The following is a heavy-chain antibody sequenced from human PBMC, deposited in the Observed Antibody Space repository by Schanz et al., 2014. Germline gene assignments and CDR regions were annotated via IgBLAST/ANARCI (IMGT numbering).Heavy chain of an antibody. CDR3: ARDLTVDTGYVVHYYYYGMDV. CDR2: FIPILDVG. D-gene: IGHD5-12*01. CDR1: GGTFSSYT. V-gene: IGHV1-69*08. Sequence: QVQLVQSGAEVKKPGSSVKVSCKASGGTFSSYTISWVRQARGQGLEWVGRFIPILDVGNYAQQFQGRVTFTADKSTSTAYMELTSLRSEDTAVYFCARDLTVDTGYVVHYYYYGMDVWGQGTTVTVSS. J-gene: IGHJ6*02.